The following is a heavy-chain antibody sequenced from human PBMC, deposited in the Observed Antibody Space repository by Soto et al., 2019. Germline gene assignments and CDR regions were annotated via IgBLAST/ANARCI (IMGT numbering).Heavy chain of an antibody. J-gene: IGHJ5*02. CDR1: GGTFSSYA. CDR3: ARERGLWDSSGYYLFAP. Sequence: QVQLVQSGAEVKKPGSSVKVSCKASGGTFSSYAISWVRQAPGQGLEWMGGIIPIFGTANYAQKFQGRVTITADESTSTAYMELSSLRSEDTAVYYCARERGLWDSSGYYLFAPWGQGTLVTVSS. CDR2: IIPIFGTA. V-gene: IGHV1-69*01. D-gene: IGHD3-22*01.